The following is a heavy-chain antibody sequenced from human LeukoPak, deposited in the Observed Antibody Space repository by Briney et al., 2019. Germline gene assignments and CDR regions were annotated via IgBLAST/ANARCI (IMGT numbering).Heavy chain of an antibody. CDR3: ARSINGLWFGL. J-gene: IGHJ4*02. CDR1: GFTFSSYW. CDR2: IKQDGSEK. Sequence: GGSLRLSCVASGFTFSSYWMSWVRQAPGKGLEWVANIKQDGSEKYYVDSVKGRFTISRDNAKNSLYLQMNSLRAEDTAVYYCARSINGLWFGLWGQGTLVTVSS. D-gene: IGHD3-10*01. V-gene: IGHV3-7*01.